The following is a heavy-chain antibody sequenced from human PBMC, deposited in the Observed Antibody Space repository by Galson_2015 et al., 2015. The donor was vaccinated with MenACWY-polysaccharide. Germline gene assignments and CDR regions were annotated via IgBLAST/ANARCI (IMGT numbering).Heavy chain of an antibody. D-gene: IGHD1-1*01. CDR3: ARRSLDNWYFDL. Sequence: WIRQSADKGLEYLGRIHATGSTAYNPSFRSRVAMSVDLPRNQLSLRLVSVTASDTAIYYCARRSLDNWYFDLWGRGTLVIVSS. V-gene: IGHV4-59*10. CDR2: IHATGST. J-gene: IGHJ2*01.